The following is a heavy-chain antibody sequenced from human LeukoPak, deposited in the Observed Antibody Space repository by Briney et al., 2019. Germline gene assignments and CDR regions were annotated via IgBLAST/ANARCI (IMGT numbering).Heavy chain of an antibody. J-gene: IGHJ5*02. CDR1: GGSISSSSYY. CDR3: ATRVGYCSGGSCFYWFDP. Sequence: SETLSLTCTVSGGSISSSSYYWGWIRQPPGKGLEWIGSVYYSGSTYYNPSLKSRVTISVDTSKNQFSLKLSSVTAADTAVYYCATRVGYCSGGSCFYWFDPWGQGTLVTVSS. CDR2: VYYSGST. V-gene: IGHV4-39*01. D-gene: IGHD2-15*01.